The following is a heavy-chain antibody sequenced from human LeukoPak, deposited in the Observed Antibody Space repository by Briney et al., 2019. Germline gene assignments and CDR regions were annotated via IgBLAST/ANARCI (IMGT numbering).Heavy chain of an antibody. J-gene: IGHJ5*02. CDR1: GGSTSSGDYY. Sequence: SETLSLTCTVPGGSTSSGDYYCSWIRQPPGNGLEWLAYMYYSGRTYYNPSIKSRVTMSADTSKNQLSVKLSSVTAADTAVYYCARPYYYDSRIDPWGQGILVTVSS. V-gene: IGHV4-30-4*01. D-gene: IGHD3-22*01. CDR3: ARPYYYDSRIDP. CDR2: MYYSGRT.